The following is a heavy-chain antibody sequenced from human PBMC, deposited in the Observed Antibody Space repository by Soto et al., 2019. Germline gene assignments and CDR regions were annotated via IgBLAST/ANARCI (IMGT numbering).Heavy chain of an antibody. J-gene: IGHJ5*02. CDR2: MNPNSGNT. CDR3: ARGHRNWFDP. CDR1: GYTFTSYD. Sequence: ASEKVSCKASGYTFTSYDINWVRQATGQGLEWMGWMNPNSGNTCYAQKYQGRVTMTRNTSISTAYMELSSLRSEDTAVYYCARGHRNWFDPWGQGTLVTVSS. V-gene: IGHV1-8*01.